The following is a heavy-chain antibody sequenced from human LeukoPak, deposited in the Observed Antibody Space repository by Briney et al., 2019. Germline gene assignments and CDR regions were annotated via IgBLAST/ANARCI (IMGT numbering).Heavy chain of an antibody. V-gene: IGHV1-8*01. CDR3: ARGQSGWHGLDFDY. J-gene: IGHJ4*02. CDR1: GYTFTSYD. CDR2: MNPNSGNT. D-gene: IGHD6-19*01. Sequence: GASVKVSCKASGYTFTSYDINWVRQATGQGLEWMGWMNPNSGNTGYAQKFQGRVTMTRNTSISTAYMELSSLRSEDTAVYHCARGQSGWHGLDFDYWGQGTLVTVSS.